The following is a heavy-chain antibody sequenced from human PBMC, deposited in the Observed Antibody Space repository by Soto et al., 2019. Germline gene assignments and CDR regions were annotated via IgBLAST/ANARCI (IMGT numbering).Heavy chain of an antibody. J-gene: IGHJ5*02. Sequence: ASVKVSCKASGYTFTSYGISWVRQAPGQGLEWMGWISAYNGNTNYAQKLPGRVTMTTDTSTSTAYMELRSLRSDDTAVYYCARDRGLYFDWLLSRQKLNWFDPWGQGTLVTVSS. V-gene: IGHV1-18*01. D-gene: IGHD3-9*01. CDR1: GYTFTSYG. CDR2: ISAYNGNT. CDR3: ARDRGLYFDWLLSRQKLNWFDP.